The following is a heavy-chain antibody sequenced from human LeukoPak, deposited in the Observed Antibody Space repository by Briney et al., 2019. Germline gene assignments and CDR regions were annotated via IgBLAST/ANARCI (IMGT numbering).Heavy chain of an antibody. CDR2: IYSDGST. Sequence: GGSLRLSCAASGFTFSSYAMSWVRQAPGRGLEWVSVIYSDGSTYYADSVKGRFTISRDNSKNTLYLQMSSLGAEDTAVYYCARETDYWGQGTLVTVSS. J-gene: IGHJ4*02. CDR1: GFTFSSYA. V-gene: IGHV3-53*01. CDR3: ARETDY.